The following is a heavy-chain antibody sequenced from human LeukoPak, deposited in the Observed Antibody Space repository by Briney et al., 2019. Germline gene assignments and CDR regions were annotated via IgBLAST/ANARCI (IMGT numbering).Heavy chain of an antibody. CDR3: ARVDSSGWSFWDY. Sequence: ASVKVSCKASGYTFTGYYMHWVRQAPGQGLEWMGRINPNSGGTNYAQKFQGRVTMTRDTSISTAYMELSRLRSDDTAVYYCARVDSSGWSFWDYWGQGTLVTVSS. V-gene: IGHV1-2*06. CDR2: INPNSGGT. CDR1: GYTFTGYY. D-gene: IGHD6-19*01. J-gene: IGHJ4*02.